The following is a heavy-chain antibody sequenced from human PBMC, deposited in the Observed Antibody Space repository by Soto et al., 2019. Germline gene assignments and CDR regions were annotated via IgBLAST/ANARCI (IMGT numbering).Heavy chain of an antibody. CDR1: GGSISSYY. D-gene: IGHD3-3*01. CDR2: IYYSGST. Sequence: SETLSLTCTVSGGSISSYYWSWIRQPPGKGLEWIGYIYYSGSTNYNPSLKSRVTISVDTSKNLFSLKLSSVIAADTAVYYCAKVNDFWTGYYSTNWFDPWGQGTLVTVSS. J-gene: IGHJ5*02. CDR3: AKVNDFWTGYYSTNWFDP. V-gene: IGHV4-59*01.